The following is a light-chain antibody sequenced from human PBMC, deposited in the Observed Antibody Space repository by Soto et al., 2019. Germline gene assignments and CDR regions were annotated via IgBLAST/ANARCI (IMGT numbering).Light chain of an antibody. Sequence: EIVMTPSPATLSVSPGERATLSCRASQSVSSNLVWYQQKPGQAPRLLIYGASTRATGIPARFSGSGSGTEFTLTISSLQSEDFAVYYCQQYNNWPRTFGQGTKVDIK. CDR3: QQYNNWPRT. CDR2: GAS. V-gene: IGKV3-15*01. CDR1: QSVSSN. J-gene: IGKJ1*01.